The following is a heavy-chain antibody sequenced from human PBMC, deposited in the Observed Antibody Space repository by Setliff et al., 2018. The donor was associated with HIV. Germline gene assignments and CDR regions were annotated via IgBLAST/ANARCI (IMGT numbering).Heavy chain of an antibody. CDR1: GFNFNDYS. J-gene: IGHJ4*02. CDR3: AKGTMNHDFLTGYSPFDS. CDR2: ISWDSGRT. D-gene: IGHD3-9*01. Sequence: GSLRLSCVASGFNFNDYSMHWVRQTPGKTLEWVSLISWDSGRTDYAVSVRGRFTISRDNSKNSLHLQMQSLRPEDTALYYCAKGTMNHDFLTGYSPFDSWGQGTQVTVSS. V-gene: IGHV3-43D*03.